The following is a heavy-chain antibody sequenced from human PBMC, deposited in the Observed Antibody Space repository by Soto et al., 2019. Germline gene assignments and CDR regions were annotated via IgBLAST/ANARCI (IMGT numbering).Heavy chain of an antibody. J-gene: IGHJ3*02. V-gene: IGHV3-23*01. CDR2: ISGSGGST. Sequence: GGSLRLSCAASGFTFSSYAMSWVRQAPGKGLEWVSAISGSGGSTYYADSVKGRFTISRDNSKNTLYLQMNSLRAEDTAVYYCANLLLDIVVVVAATRAFDIWGQGTMVTVSS. CDR3: ANLLLDIVVVVAATRAFDI. CDR1: GFTFSSYA. D-gene: IGHD2-15*01.